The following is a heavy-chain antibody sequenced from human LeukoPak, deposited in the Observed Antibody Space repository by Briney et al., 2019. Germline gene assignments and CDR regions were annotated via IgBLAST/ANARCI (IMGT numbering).Heavy chain of an antibody. CDR2: ISGSDST. CDR1: GFTFSSYA. J-gene: IGHJ4*02. D-gene: IGHD3-10*01. CDR3: AKDSPYAYYGSGSYWDY. Sequence: GGSLRLSCAASGFTFSSYAMSWVRQAPGKGLEWVSAISGSDSTYYADSVKGRFTISRDNSKNTLYLQMNSLRAEDTAVYYCAKDSPYAYYGSGSYWDYWGQGTLVTVSS. V-gene: IGHV3-23*01.